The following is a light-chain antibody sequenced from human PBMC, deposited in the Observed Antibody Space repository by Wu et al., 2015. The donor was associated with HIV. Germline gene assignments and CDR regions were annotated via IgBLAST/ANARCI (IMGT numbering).Light chain of an antibody. CDR3: LQNSNSPLT. CDR1: QSISSNL. CDR2: ATS. Sequence: EIVLTQSPGTLSLSPGERVTLSCRASQSISSNLLAWYQQKPGQAPTLLIYATSRRATGIPDRFSGSGSGTDFTLTISGLEPEDFAVYYCLQNSNSPLTFGGGTKVEI. V-gene: IGKV3-20*01. J-gene: IGKJ4*01.